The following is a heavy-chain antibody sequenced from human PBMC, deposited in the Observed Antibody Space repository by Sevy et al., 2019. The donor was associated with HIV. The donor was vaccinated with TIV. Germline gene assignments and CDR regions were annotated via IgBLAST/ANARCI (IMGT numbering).Heavy chain of an antibody. D-gene: IGHD4-4*01. CDR1: GFTFSSYW. Sequence: GGSLRLSCAASGFTFSSYWMSWVRQAPGKGLEWVANIKQDGSEKYYVDSVKGRFTISRDNSKNTLFLQMNSLTVEDTAVYYCARETDNSARWLDPWGQGTLVTVSS. V-gene: IGHV3-7*01. CDR3: ARETDNSARWLDP. J-gene: IGHJ5*02. CDR2: IKQDGSEK.